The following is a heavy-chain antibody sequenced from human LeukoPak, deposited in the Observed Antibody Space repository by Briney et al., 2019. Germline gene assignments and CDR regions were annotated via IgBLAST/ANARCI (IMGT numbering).Heavy chain of an antibody. CDR3: AHDTVDCSGGSCYRSC. CDR2: ISSGSSYI. J-gene: IGHJ4*02. CDR1: GFIFSSYS. V-gene: IGHV3-21*01. D-gene: IGHD2-15*01. Sequence: GGSLRLSCVASGFIFSSYSMNWVRQAPGKGLERVSSISSGSSYIHYADSVKGRFTISRDNAKNSLYLQMNSLRAEDTAVYYCAHDTVDCSGGSCYRSCWGQGTLVTVSS.